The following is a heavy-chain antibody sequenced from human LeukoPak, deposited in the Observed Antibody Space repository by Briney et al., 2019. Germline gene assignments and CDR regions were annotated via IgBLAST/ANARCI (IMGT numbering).Heavy chain of an antibody. Sequence: SGTLSLTCAVSGGSISSSNWWSWVRQPPGKGLEWIGSIYYSGSTYYNPSLKSRVTISVDTSKNQFSLKLSSVTAADTAVYYCARGGGVLASLFDPWGQGTLVTVSS. J-gene: IGHJ5*02. V-gene: IGHV4-4*02. CDR1: GGSISSSNW. CDR2: IYYSGST. D-gene: IGHD4/OR15-4a*01. CDR3: ARGGGVLASLFDP.